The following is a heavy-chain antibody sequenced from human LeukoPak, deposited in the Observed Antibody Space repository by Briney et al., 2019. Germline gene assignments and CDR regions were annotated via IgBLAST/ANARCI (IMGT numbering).Heavy chain of an antibody. Sequence: GGSLRLSCAASGFTFSDYYMSWIRQALGKGLEWVSYISSSGSTIYYADSVKGRFTISRDNAKNSLYLQMNSLRAEDTAVYYCARAMSAWGVAFDIWGQGTMVTVSS. J-gene: IGHJ3*02. CDR1: GFTFSDYY. V-gene: IGHV3-11*04. CDR2: ISSSGSTI. CDR3: ARAMSAWGVAFDI. D-gene: IGHD3-16*01.